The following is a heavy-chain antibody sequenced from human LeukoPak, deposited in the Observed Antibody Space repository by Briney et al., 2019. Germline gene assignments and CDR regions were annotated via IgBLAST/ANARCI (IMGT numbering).Heavy chain of an antibody. V-gene: IGHV1-18*01. CDR2: ISAYNGNT. J-gene: IGHJ3*02. Sequence: ASVKVSCKASGYTFTSYGISWVRQAPGQGLEWMGWISAYNGNTNYAQKLQGRVTMTTDTSTSTAYMELRSLRSDDTAVYYCARVLPPDYDFWSGYPRGAFDIWGQGTMVTVSS. CDR3: ARVLPPDYDFWSGYPRGAFDI. CDR1: GYTFTSYG. D-gene: IGHD3-3*01.